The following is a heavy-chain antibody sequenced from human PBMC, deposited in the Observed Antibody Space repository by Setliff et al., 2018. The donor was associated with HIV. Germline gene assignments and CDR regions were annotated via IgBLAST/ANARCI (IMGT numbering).Heavy chain of an antibody. V-gene: IGHV4-34*01. Sequence: SETLSLTCAVYGGSFSGYYWSWIRQPPGKGLEWIGEINHGGSTNYNMSLWSRVTISLDASRNQFSLELISVTAADTAVYYCAGGPGTTSIDYWAQGTLVTVSS. D-gene: IGHD1-26*01. CDR2: INHGGST. CDR1: GGSFSGYY. J-gene: IGHJ4*02. CDR3: AGGPGTTSIDY.